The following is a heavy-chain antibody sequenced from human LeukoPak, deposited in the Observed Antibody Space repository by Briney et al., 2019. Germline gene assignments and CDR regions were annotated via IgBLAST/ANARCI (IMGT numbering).Heavy chain of an antibody. CDR1: GGSISSHY. Sequence: SETLSLTCTVSGGSISSHYWSWIRQPPGKGLEWIGYIYYSGSTNYNPSLKSRVTMSVDTSKNQFSLKLSSVTAADTAVYYCASVSYYGSGGDAFDIWGQGTLVTVSS. CDR3: ASVSYYGSGGDAFDI. J-gene: IGHJ3*02. D-gene: IGHD3-10*01. CDR2: IYYSGST. V-gene: IGHV4-59*11.